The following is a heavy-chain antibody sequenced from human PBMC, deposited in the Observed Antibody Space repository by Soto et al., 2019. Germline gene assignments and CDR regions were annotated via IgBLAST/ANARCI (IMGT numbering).Heavy chain of an antibody. D-gene: IGHD6-6*01. Sequence: PGGSLRLSCAASGFTVSSNYMSWVRQAPGKGLEWVSVIYSGGSTYYADSVKGRFTISRDNSKNTLYLQMNSLRAEDTAVYYCAESITPRPFDYWGQGALVTVSS. CDR2: IYSGGST. CDR3: AESITPRPFDY. V-gene: IGHV3-53*01. J-gene: IGHJ4*02. CDR1: GFTVSSNY.